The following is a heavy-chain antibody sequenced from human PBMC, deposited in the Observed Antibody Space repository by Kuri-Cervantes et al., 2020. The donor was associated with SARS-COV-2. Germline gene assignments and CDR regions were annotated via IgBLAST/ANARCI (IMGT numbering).Heavy chain of an antibody. V-gene: IGHV3-64*02. D-gene: IGHD3-10*01. CDR3: ARGGLWFGELLAYYYYMDV. Sequence: GGSLRLSCAASGFTFSSYAMSWVRQAPGKGLEYVSAISSNGGSTYYADFVKGRFTISRDNSKNTLYLQMGSLRAEDMAVYYCARGGLWFGELLAYYYYMDVWGKGTTVTVSS. CDR2: ISSNGGST. CDR1: GFTFSSYA. J-gene: IGHJ6*03.